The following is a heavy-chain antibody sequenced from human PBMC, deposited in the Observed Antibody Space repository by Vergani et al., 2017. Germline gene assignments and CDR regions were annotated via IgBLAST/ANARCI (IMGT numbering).Heavy chain of an antibody. CDR1: GGSISSGSYY. J-gene: IGHJ4*02. Sequence: QVQLQESGPGLVKPSQTLSLTCTVSGGSISSGSYYWRWIRQPAGKGLEWIGRIYTSGSTNYNPSLKSRVTISVDTSKNQFSLKLSSVTAADTAVYYCARGPGDGYNLYYFDYWGQGTLVTVSS. CDR2: IYTSGST. V-gene: IGHV4-61*02. D-gene: IGHD5-24*01. CDR3: ARGPGDGYNLYYFDY.